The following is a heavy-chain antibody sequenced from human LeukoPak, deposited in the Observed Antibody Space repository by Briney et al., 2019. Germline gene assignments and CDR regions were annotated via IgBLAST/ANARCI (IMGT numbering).Heavy chain of an antibody. Sequence: SETLSLTCTVSGGSISSYYWSWIRQPAGKGLEWIGRIYTSGSTNYNPSLKSRVTMSVDTSKNQFSLKLSSVTAADTAVYYCARDPANLYCSSTSRYDYFDYWGQGTLVTVSS. J-gene: IGHJ4*02. V-gene: IGHV4-4*07. CDR3: ARDPANLYCSSTSRYDYFDY. D-gene: IGHD2-2*01. CDR1: GGSISSYY. CDR2: IYTSGST.